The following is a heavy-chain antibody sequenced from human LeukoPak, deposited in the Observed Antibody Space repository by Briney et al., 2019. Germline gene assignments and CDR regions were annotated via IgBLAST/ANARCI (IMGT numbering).Heavy chain of an antibody. CDR3: ARQSSDSDYGSSMDV. Sequence: GESLKISCKGSAYMFANYWIGWVRQMPGKGLEWMGIIYPADSDTRYSPSFQGQVNMSVDKSTSTAFLHWSSLKVSDTAIYYCARQSSDSDYGSSMDVWGQGTTVTVSS. J-gene: IGHJ6*02. D-gene: IGHD4-17*01. CDR2: IYPADSDT. V-gene: IGHV5-51*01. CDR1: AYMFANYW.